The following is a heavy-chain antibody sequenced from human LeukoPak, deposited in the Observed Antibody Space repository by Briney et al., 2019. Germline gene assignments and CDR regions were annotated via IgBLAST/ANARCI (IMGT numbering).Heavy chain of an antibody. D-gene: IGHD6-19*01. CDR3: ARGDNRGWLPFDY. CDR1: GYTFTSYY. V-gene: IGHV1-2*02. Sequence: ASVKVSCKASGYTFTSYYMHWVRQAPGQGLEWMGWINPNGGGTNSAQKFQDRVTMTRDMSINTAFMEVSRLRSDDTAVYYCARGDNRGWLPFDYWGQGALVTVSS. J-gene: IGHJ4*02. CDR2: INPNGGGT.